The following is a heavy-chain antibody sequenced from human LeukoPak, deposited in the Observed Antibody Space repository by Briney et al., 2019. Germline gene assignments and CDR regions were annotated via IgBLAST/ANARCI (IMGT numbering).Heavy chain of an antibody. Sequence: PGGSLRLSCAASGFTFSSYSMNWVRQAPGKGLEWVSYISSSSSTIYYADSVKGRFTISRDNAKNSLYLQMNSLGAEDTAVYYCARDDDSSGYSLYGFDYWGQGTLVTVSS. CDR3: ARDDDSSGYSLYGFDY. CDR2: ISSSSSTI. J-gene: IGHJ4*02. CDR1: GFTFSSYS. V-gene: IGHV3-48*04. D-gene: IGHD3-22*01.